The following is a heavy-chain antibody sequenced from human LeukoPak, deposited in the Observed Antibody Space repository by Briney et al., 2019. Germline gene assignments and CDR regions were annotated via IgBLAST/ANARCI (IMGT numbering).Heavy chain of an antibody. D-gene: IGHD3-16*01. Sequence: PGGSLRLSCAASGFTFSSYDMHWVRQAPGKGLEWVAVISYDGNDKHYADSVKGRFTISRDNSKNTLYLQMNSPRVEDTAVYYCAKDQYDYVRGEFDYWGQGTLVTVSS. J-gene: IGHJ4*02. CDR1: GFTFSSYD. V-gene: IGHV3-30*18. CDR3: AKDQYDYVRGEFDY. CDR2: ISYDGNDK.